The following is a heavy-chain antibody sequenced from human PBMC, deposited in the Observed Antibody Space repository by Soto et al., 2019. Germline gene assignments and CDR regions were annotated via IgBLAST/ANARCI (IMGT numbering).Heavy chain of an antibody. CDR3: VEEGGAGTGY. Sequence: GGSLRLSCATSGFAFSDYWMHWARQVPGKGLVWLSRINSDGSGTGYADSVRGRFTIFRDNAKRAVYLQMNSLTVEDTAVYYCVEEGGAGTGYWGQGTMVTVSS. V-gene: IGHV3-74*01. CDR1: GFAFSDYW. J-gene: IGHJ4*02. CDR2: INSDGSGT.